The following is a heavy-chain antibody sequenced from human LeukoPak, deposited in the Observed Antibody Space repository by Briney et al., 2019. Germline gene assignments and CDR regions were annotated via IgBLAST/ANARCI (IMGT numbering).Heavy chain of an antibody. Sequence: ASVKVSCKASGYTFTGYYMHWLRQAPGQGLEWMGWINPNSGGTNYAQKFQGRVTMTRDTSISTAYMELSRLRSDDTAGYYCARDGVYSSGWYVDYWGQGTLVTVFS. CDR2: INPNSGGT. V-gene: IGHV1-2*02. D-gene: IGHD6-19*01. J-gene: IGHJ4*02. CDR3: ARDGVYSSGWYVDY. CDR1: GYTFTGYY.